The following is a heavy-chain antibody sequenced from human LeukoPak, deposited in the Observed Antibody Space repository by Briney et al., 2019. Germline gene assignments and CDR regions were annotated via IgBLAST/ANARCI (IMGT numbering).Heavy chain of an antibody. CDR3: AKDSSRSIAARRDYYYYYGMDV. J-gene: IGHJ6*02. V-gene: IGHV3-9*01. Sequence: GGSLRLSCAASGFTFDDYAMHWVRQAPGKGLEWVSGISWNSGSIGYADSVKGRFTISRDNAKNSLYLQMNSLRAEDTALYYCAKDSSRSIAARRDYYYYYGMDVWGQGTTVTVSS. CDR1: GFTFDDYA. CDR2: ISWNSGSI. D-gene: IGHD6-6*01.